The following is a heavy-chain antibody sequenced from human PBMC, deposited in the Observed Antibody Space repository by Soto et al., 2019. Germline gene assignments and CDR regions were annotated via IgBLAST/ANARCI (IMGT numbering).Heavy chain of an antibody. CDR3: AKGGVKQLPGY. Sequence: QPGGSLRLSCAASGFTFSSYAMSWVRQAPGKGLEWVSAISGSSDAYYPDSVKGRFTISRDNSRSTLYLQMNSLRAEDTAVYYCAKGGVKQLPGYWGQGALVTVSS. V-gene: IGHV3-23*01. CDR1: GFTFSSYA. D-gene: IGHD6-6*01. J-gene: IGHJ4*02. CDR2: ISGSSDA.